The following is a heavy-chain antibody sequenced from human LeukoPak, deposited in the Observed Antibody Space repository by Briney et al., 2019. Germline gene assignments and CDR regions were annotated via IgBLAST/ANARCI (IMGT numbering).Heavy chain of an antibody. V-gene: IGHV4-34*01. CDR3: ARGSHRGYCSSTSCQGWFDP. D-gene: IGHD2-2*01. Sequence: PSETLSLTCAVYGGSFSGYYWSWIRQPPGKGLEWIGEINHSGSTNYNPSLKSRVTISVDTSKNQFSLKLSSVTAADTAVYYCARGSHRGYCSSTSCQGWFDPWGQGTLVTVSS. J-gene: IGHJ5*02. CDR1: GGSFSGYY. CDR2: INHSGST.